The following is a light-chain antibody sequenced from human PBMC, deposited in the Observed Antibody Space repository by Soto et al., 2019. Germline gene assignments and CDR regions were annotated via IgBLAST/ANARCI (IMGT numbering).Light chain of an antibody. Sequence: LTQSPATLSLSPGERATLSCRASQSVSSYLAWYQQKPGQAPRLLIYDASNRATGIPARFSGSGSGTDCTLTISSREADDFAVFYCQQRSDWPSLTFGGGTRLEIK. CDR2: DAS. J-gene: IGKJ5*01. CDR1: QSVSSY. CDR3: QQRSDWPSLT. V-gene: IGKV3-11*01.